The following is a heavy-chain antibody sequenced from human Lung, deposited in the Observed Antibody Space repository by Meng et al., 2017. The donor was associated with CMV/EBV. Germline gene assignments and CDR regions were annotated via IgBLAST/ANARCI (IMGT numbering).Heavy chain of an antibody. CDR1: GFTFSNYS. Sequence: GESLRLSCAVSGFTFSNYSMSWVRQAPGKGLEWVSGITSSGGTTYYADSVKGRFTISRDSSKNSLYLQMNSLRAEDTAVYYCAKEPHYSSYFPTIPFFDYWGQGALVTVSS. J-gene: IGHJ4*02. D-gene: IGHD4-11*01. CDR2: ITSSGGTT. V-gene: IGHV3-23*01. CDR3: AKEPHYSSYFPTIPFFDY.